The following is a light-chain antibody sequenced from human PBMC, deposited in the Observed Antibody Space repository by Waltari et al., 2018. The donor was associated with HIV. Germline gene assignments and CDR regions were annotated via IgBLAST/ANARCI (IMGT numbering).Light chain of an antibody. CDR3: MEALETPLT. CDR1: QSLLKSNGFIY. J-gene: IGKJ4*01. V-gene: IGKV2-28*01. Sequence: DIVMTQSPLSLSVTPGEPASISCKSSQSLLKSNGFIYLDWYLQKPGQSPQRLIYLGSNRASWVPDRFSGSGSATDFTLKISRVEAEDAGIYYCMEALETPLTFGGGTRVEIK. CDR2: LGS.